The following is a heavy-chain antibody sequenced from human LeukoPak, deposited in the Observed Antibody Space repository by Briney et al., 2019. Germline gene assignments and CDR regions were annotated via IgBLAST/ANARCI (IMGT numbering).Heavy chain of an antibody. CDR2: INPNSGGT. CDR3: ASIAAADRSADY. V-gene: IGHV1-2*02. Sequence: GASVKVSCKASGYTFTVYYMHWVRQAPGQGLEWMGWINPNSGGTNYAEKFQGRVTMTRDTSVSTAYMELSRLRSDDTAVYYCASIAAADRSADYWGQGTLVTVSS. J-gene: IGHJ4*02. D-gene: IGHD6-13*01. CDR1: GYTFTVYY.